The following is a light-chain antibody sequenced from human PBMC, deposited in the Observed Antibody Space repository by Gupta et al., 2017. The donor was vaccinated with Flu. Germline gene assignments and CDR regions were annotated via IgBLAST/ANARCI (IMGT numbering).Light chain of an antibody. Sequence: ERAPLSCRASQSISRSYLAWYQQKPGQAPRLLCYGASSRATGIPDRFSGSGSGTDFTLTISRLEPEDFAVYYCQQYGNSAFTFGPGTKVDIK. CDR1: QSISRSY. CDR2: GAS. V-gene: IGKV3-20*01. CDR3: QQYGNSAFT. J-gene: IGKJ3*01.